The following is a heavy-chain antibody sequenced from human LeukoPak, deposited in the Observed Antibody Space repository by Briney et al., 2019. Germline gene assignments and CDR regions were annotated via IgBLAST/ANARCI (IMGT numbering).Heavy chain of an antibody. CDR3: ASCCGFDY. J-gene: IGHJ4*02. Sequence: QPGGSLRLSCAASGFTISSYWMSWVRQAPGEGLEWVANIKQDGSEKDYVDSVKGRFTMSRDNAKNSLYLQMNSLRAEDTAVYYCASCCGFDYWGQGTLVTVSS. D-gene: IGHD2-21*01. CDR2: IKQDGSEK. V-gene: IGHV3-7*01. CDR1: GFTISSYW.